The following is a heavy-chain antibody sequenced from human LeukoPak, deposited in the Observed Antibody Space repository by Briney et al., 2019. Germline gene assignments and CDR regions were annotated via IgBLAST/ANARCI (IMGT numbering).Heavy chain of an antibody. CDR3: ARDSYHYGSGSPFDY. CDR1: GYTFNNYG. D-gene: IGHD3-10*01. CDR2: TNAYISANIGNT. J-gene: IGHJ4*02. V-gene: IGHV1-18*01. Sequence: ASVKVSCKASGYTFNNYGISWVRQAPGQGLEWMGWTNAYISANIGNTYYAQNVQGRDTMTTDTSTSTAYMELRSLRSDDTAVYYGARDSYHYGSGSPFDYWGQGTLVTVSS.